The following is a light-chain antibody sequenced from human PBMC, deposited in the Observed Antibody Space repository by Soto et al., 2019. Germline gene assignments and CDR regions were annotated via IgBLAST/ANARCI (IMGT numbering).Light chain of an antibody. J-gene: IGKJ1*01. CDR3: QKYNSAPRT. CDR2: AAS. V-gene: IGKV1-27*01. Sequence: DIQMTQSPSSLSASVGDRVTITCRASQGISNYFAWYQQKPGKVPKLLIYAASTLQSGVPSRFSGSGSGKDFTLTISSLQPEEVATYYCQKYNSAPRTFGQGTKVEIK. CDR1: QGISNY.